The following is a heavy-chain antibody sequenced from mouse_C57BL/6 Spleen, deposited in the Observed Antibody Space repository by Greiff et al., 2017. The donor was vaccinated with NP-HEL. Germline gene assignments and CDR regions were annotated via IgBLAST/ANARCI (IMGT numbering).Heavy chain of an antibody. CDR2: IHPSDSDT. Sequence: QVQLKQPGAELVKPGASVKVSCKASGYTFTSYWMHWVKQRPGQGLEWIGRIHPSDSDTNYNQKFKGKATLTVDKSSSTAYMQLSSLTSEDSAVYYCAISLITTASEFDVWGTGTTVTVSS. D-gene: IGHD1-2*01. V-gene: IGHV1-74*01. CDR1: GYTFTSYW. J-gene: IGHJ1*03. CDR3: AISLITTASEFDV.